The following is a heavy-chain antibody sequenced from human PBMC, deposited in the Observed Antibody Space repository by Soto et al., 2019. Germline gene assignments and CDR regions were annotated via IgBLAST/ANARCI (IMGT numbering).Heavy chain of an antibody. V-gene: IGHV4-59*01. CDR3: AKEGPYINSWSTAGYCQN. J-gene: IGHJ1*01. CDR2: IYYSGST. D-gene: IGHD2-21*02. CDR1: GGSISSYY. Sequence: SETLSLTCTVSGGSISSYYWSWIRQPPGKGLEWIGYIYYSGSTNYNPSLKSRVTISVDTSKNQFSLKLSSVTAADTAVYYCAKEGPYINSWSTAGYCQNWGQGTLVTVSS.